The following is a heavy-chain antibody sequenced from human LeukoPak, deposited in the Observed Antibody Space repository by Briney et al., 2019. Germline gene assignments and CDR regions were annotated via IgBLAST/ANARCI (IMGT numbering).Heavy chain of an antibody. D-gene: IGHD3-16*01. Sequence: GGSLRLSCAASGFTISNYWMNWARQAPGKGLERVASINHNGNVNYYVDSVKGRFTISRDNAKNSLYLQMSNLRAEDTAVYFCARGGGLDVWGQGATVTVSS. V-gene: IGHV3-7*03. CDR1: GFTISNYW. J-gene: IGHJ6*02. CDR3: ARGGGLDV. CDR2: INHNGNVN.